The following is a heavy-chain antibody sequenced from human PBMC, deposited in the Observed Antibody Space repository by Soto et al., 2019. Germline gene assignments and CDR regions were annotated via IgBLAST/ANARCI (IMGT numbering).Heavy chain of an antibody. Sequence: ASVKVSCKASGYTFTSYAMHWVRQAPGQRLEWMGWINAGNGNTKYSQKFQGRVTITRDTSASTAYMELSSLRSEDTAVYYCARNYYDILTGYNGSYYYYYYGMDVWGQGTTDTVSS. CDR2: INAGNGNT. D-gene: IGHD3-9*01. CDR3: ARNYYDILTGYNGSYYYYYYGMDV. V-gene: IGHV1-3*01. CDR1: GYTFTSYA. J-gene: IGHJ6*02.